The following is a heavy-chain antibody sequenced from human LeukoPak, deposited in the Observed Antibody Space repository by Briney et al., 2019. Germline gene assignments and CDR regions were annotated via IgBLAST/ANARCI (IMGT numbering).Heavy chain of an antibody. CDR3: AKLGSSGYGDYGEYFQH. V-gene: IGHV3-23*01. CDR1: GFTFSSYA. D-gene: IGHD4-17*01. Sequence: GGSLRLSCAASGFTFSSYAMSWVRQAPGKGLEWVSAISGSGGSTYYADSVKGRFTISRDNSKNTLYLQMNSLRAEDTAVYYCAKLGSSGYGDYGEYFQHWGQGTLVTVSS. CDR2: ISGSGGST. J-gene: IGHJ1*01.